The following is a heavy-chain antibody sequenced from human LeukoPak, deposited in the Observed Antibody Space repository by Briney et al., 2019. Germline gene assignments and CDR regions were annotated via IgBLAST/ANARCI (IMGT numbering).Heavy chain of an antibody. J-gene: IGHJ4*02. V-gene: IGHV3-23*01. Sequence: GGSLRLSCAASGFTFSTYAVNWVRQAPGKRLEWVSSISDSGGRTYYADSVKGRFTISRDNAKNSLYLQMNSLRAEDTAVYYCARGGVRGVMEEYYFDYWGQGTLVTVSS. CDR3: ARGGVRGVMEEYYFDY. D-gene: IGHD3-10*01. CDR2: ISDSGGRT. CDR1: GFTFSTYA.